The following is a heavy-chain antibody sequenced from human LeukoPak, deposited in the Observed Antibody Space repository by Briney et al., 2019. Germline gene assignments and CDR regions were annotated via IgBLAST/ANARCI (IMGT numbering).Heavy chain of an antibody. CDR1: GYSISSGYY. Sequence: SETLSLTCTVSGYSISSGYYWGWIRPPPGKGLEWIGSIYHSGSTYYNPSLKSRVTISVDTSKNQFSLKLSSVTAADTAVYYCARVQGHYYGSGSYYFDYWGQGTLVTVSS. V-gene: IGHV4-38-2*02. CDR2: IYHSGST. J-gene: IGHJ4*02. D-gene: IGHD3-10*01. CDR3: ARVQGHYYGSGSYYFDY.